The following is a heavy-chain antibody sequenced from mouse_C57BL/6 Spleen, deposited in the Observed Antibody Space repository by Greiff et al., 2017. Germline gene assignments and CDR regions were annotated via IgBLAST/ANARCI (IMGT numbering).Heavy chain of an antibody. V-gene: IGHV5-17*01. J-gene: IGHJ4*01. CDR2: ISSGSSTI. CDR3: ATMAYYAMGF. D-gene: IGHD1-1*02. CDR1: GFTFSDYG. Sequence: EVKLVESGGGLVKPGGSLKLSCAASGFTFSDYGMHWVRQAPEKGLEWVAYISSGSSTIYYADTVKGRFTISRDNAQNTQFLQMTSLRSEDTAMYYCATMAYYAMGFLGQGTSVTVSS.